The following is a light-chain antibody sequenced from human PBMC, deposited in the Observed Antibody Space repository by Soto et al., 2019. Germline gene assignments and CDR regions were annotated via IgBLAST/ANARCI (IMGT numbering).Light chain of an antibody. Sequence: DIRMTQSPSTLSASVGDRVTITCRASQSINNWLAWYQQKPGKAPNLLIYDASSLESGVPSRFSGSASGTEFTLTISSLQPDDFATYCCQHYETYPITFGQGTRLEI. CDR1: QSINNW. V-gene: IGKV1-5*01. CDR2: DAS. J-gene: IGKJ5*01. CDR3: QHYETYPIT.